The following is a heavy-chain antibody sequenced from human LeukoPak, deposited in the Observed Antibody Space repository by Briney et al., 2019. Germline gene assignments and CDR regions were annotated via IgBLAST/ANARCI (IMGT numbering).Heavy chain of an antibody. CDR2: IYYSGST. Sequence: SETLSLTCTVSGGSISSSSYYWGWIRQPPGKGLEWIGSIYYSGSTYYNPSLKSRVTISVDTSKNQFSLKLSSVTAADTAVYYCATLVVVAATVWFDPWGQGTLVTVPS. CDR1: GGSISSSSYY. V-gene: IGHV4-39*07. J-gene: IGHJ5*02. CDR3: ATLVVVAATVWFDP. D-gene: IGHD2-15*01.